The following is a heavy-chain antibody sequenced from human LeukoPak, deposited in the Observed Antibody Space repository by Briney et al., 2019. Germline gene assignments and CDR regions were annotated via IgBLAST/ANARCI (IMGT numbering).Heavy chain of an antibody. Sequence: GGSLRLSCAASGFTFSNYGMHWVRQAPGKGLEWLAFIRYDGTNTYYADSVKGRFTISRDNSKSTLYLQMSSLRAEDTAVYYCARVNAVAGTFDYWGQGTLVTVSS. D-gene: IGHD6-19*01. CDR1: GFTFSNYG. J-gene: IGHJ4*02. CDR2: IRYDGTNT. V-gene: IGHV3-30*02. CDR3: ARVNAVAGTFDY.